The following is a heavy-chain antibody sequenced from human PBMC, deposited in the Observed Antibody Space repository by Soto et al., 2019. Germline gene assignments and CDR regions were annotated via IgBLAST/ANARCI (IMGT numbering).Heavy chain of an antibody. V-gene: IGHV3-21*01. CDR2: ISSSSSYI. CDR1: GFTFSSYS. CDR3: VRGGYDSSGYYPLFDFDY. Sequence: PGGSLRLSCAASGFTFSSYSMNWVRQAPGKGLEWVSSISSSSSYIYYADSVKGRFTISRDNAKNSLYLKMNSLRDEDTAVYYCVRGGYDSSGYYPLFDFDYWGQGTLVTVSS. D-gene: IGHD3-22*01. J-gene: IGHJ4*02.